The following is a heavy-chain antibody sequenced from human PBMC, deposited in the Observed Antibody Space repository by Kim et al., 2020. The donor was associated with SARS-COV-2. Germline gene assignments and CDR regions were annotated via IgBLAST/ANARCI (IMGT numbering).Heavy chain of an antibody. V-gene: IGHV3-53*01. D-gene: IGHD3-10*01. J-gene: IGHJ6*02. CDR3: ARKLLWFGDNGMDV. CDR1: GFSVSTND. CDR2: IFGSGVT. Sequence: GGSLRLSCAASGFSVSTNDMSWVRQAPGKGLEWVATIFGSGVTYFADSAKGRFTISRDNSKNTLYLQMNSLRAEDTAAYHCARKLLWFGDNGMDVWGQGTTVTVSS.